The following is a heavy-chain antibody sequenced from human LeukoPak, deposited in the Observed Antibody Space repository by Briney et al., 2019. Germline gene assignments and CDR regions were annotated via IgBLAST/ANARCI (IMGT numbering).Heavy chain of an antibody. D-gene: IGHD3-10*01. J-gene: IGHJ6*03. CDR2: ISAYNGNT. CDR3: ARDVLLWFGELSFGDYYYYYMDV. V-gene: IGHV1-18*01. CDR1: GYTFTSYG. Sequence: ASVKVSFKASGYTFTSYGISWVRQAPGQGLEWMGWISAYNGNTNYAQKLQGRVTMTTDTSTSTAYMELRSLRSDDTAVYYCARDVLLWFGELSFGDYYYYYMDVWGKGTTVTVSS.